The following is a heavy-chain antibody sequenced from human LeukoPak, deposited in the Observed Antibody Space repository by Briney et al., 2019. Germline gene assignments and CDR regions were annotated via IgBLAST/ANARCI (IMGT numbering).Heavy chain of an antibody. CDR2: MNPNSGNT. CDR1: GYTFTSYG. V-gene: IGHV1-8*03. Sequence: GASVKVSCKASGYTFTSYGISWVRQATGQGLEWMGWMNPNSGNTGYAQKFQGRVTITRNTSISTAYMELSSLRSEDTAVYYCARGLRTALMIVVVYYFDYWGQGTLVTVSS. D-gene: IGHD3-22*01. CDR3: ARGLRTALMIVVVYYFDY. J-gene: IGHJ4*02.